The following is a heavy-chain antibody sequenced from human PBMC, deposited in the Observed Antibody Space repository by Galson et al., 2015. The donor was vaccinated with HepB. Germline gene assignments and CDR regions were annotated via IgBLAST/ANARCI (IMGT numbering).Heavy chain of an antibody. CDR2: INTGNGNT. Sequence: SVKVSCKGSGYTFTSHMIHWVRQAPGHRFEWMGWINTGNGNTRYSEKFQGGVSISRDTSASTAYMELNSLRSEDTGVYYCAREQELVRDNWFDPWGQGTLVTVSS. D-gene: IGHD1-1*01. CDR3: AREQELVRDNWFDP. V-gene: IGHV1-3*04. CDR1: GYTFTSHM. J-gene: IGHJ5*02.